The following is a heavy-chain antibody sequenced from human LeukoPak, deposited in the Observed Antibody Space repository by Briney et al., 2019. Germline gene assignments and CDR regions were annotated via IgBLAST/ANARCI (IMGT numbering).Heavy chain of an antibody. J-gene: IGHJ6*02. V-gene: IGHV4-39*01. D-gene: IGHD2-21*01. Sequence: SETLSLTCTVSGGSIGSDNYYWDWIRQPPGKGLEFIAGIFYTGTTYYNPSLKSRVTISIDTSKNQLTLSLSSVTAADTAVYYCARITFVVEGYGMDVWGQGTTVTVSS. CDR2: IFYTGTT. CDR1: GGSIGSDNYY. CDR3: ARITFVVEGYGMDV.